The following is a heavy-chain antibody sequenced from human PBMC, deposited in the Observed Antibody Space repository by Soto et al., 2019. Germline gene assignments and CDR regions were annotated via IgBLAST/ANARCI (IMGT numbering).Heavy chain of an antibody. V-gene: IGHV3-33*01. CDR1: GFSFSDYG. J-gene: IGHJ4*02. Sequence: RRLSCAASGFSFSDYGMHWVRQAPGKGLEWVAVIWYDGSEKYYTDSVRGRFTISRDNSKNTLYLQMNSLRAEDTAVYYCARGWFRSGGDFDSWGQGALVTVSS. CDR2: IWYDGSEK. CDR3: ARGWFRSGGDFDS. D-gene: IGHD6-19*01.